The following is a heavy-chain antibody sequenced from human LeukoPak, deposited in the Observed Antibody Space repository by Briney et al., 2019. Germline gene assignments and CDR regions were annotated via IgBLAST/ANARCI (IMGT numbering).Heavy chain of an antibody. CDR2: IKNDGSET. Sequence: GGSLRLSCAASGFTFSSYWMHWVRQVAGKGLVWVSRIKNDGSETNYADSVKGRFTISRDNAQNTLYLQMSSLRVDDTAVYYCASDRVNYGLDVWGQGTTVSVSS. CDR3: ASDRVNYGLDV. CDR1: GFTFSSYW. V-gene: IGHV3-74*01. J-gene: IGHJ6*02.